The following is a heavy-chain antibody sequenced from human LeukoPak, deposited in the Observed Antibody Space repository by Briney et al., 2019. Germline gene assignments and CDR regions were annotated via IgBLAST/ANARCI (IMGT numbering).Heavy chain of an antibody. V-gene: IGHV4-34*01. D-gene: IGHD6-19*01. CDR3: ARGTVAGRRGDFQH. J-gene: IGHJ1*01. CDR1: GGSFSGYY. Sequence: PSETLSLTCAVYGGSFSGYYWSWIRQPPGKGLEWIGEINHSGSTNYNPSPKSRVTISVDTPKNQFSLKLSSVTAADTAVYYCARGTVAGRRGDFQHWGQGTLVTVSS. CDR2: INHSGST.